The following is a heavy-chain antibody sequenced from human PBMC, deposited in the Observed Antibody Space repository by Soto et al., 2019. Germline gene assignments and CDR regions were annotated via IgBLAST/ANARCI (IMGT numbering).Heavy chain of an antibody. CDR3: ARLRIATNNYKWFDP. Sequence: SETPSLICSVSGAALNSGNYYWSWIRQVPGKGLEWIGHIYVTGAVDYNPSLRDRITISQDTSERQFSLNLRLVTAADTAVYYCARLRIATNNYKWFDPWGQGTLVTVSS. V-gene: IGHV4-31*03. D-gene: IGHD2-21*01. CDR2: IYVTGAV. J-gene: IGHJ5*02. CDR1: GAALNSGNYY.